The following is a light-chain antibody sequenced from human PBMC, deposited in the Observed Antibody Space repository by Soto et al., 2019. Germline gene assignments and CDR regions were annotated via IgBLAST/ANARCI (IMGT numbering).Light chain of an antibody. J-gene: IGLJ1*01. CDR1: SSDVGGYNY. CDR2: EVN. CDR3: SSYTSSSTFV. V-gene: IGLV2-14*01. Sequence: QSVLTQPASVSGSPGQSITISCTGTSSDVGGYNYVSWYQQHPGKAPKLMIYEVNNRPSGVSNRFSGSKSGNTASLTISGLRAEDEADYYCSSYTSSSTFVFGSGTKVTVL.